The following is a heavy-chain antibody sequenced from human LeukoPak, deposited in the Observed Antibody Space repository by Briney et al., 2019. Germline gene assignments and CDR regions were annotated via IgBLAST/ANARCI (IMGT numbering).Heavy chain of an antibody. J-gene: IGHJ4*02. CDR1: GFTFSSYW. D-gene: IGHD5/OR15-5a*01. Sequence: GGSLRLSCAASGFTFSSYWMSWVRQAPGKGLEWVANIKQDGSEKYYVDSVKGRFTISRDNAKNSLYLQMNSLRAEDTAVYYCARDLRFVETKGPDARGPQRHWGQGTLVTVSS. CDR2: IKQDGSEK. CDR3: ARDLRFVETKGPDARGPQRH. V-gene: IGHV3-7*01.